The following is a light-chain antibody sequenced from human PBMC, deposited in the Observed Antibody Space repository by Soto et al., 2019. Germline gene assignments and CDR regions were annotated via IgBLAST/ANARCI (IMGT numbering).Light chain of an antibody. Sequence: DIQLTQSPSTLSASVGDRVTITCRASQSVTDWLAWYQQKPGKAPKLLIYDASSLQSGVPSRFSGSGSGTEFSLTISSLQPDDFAPYYCQQYYRSCTFGQGTKVDIK. CDR3: QQYYRSCT. CDR2: DAS. J-gene: IGKJ2*02. V-gene: IGKV1-5*01. CDR1: QSVTDW.